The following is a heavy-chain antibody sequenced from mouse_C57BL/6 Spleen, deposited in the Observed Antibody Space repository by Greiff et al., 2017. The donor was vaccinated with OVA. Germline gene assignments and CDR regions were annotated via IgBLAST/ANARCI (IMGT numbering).Heavy chain of an antibody. CDR2: IYPRSGNT. J-gene: IGHJ4*01. CDR3: AKSGAAQVYYAMDY. V-gene: IGHV1-81*01. Sequence: QVQLQQSGAELARPGASVKLSCKASGYTFTSYGISWVKQRTGQGLEWIGEIYPRSGNTYYNEKFKGKATLTADKSSSTAYMELRSLTSEDSAVYVCAKSGAAQVYYAMDYWGQGTSGTVSS. CDR1: GYTFTSYG. D-gene: IGHD3-2*02.